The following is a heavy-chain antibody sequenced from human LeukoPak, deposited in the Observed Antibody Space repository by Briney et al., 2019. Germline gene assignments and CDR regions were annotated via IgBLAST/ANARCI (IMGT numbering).Heavy chain of an antibody. Sequence: SETLSLTCTVSGDSVSIYYWSWIRQPPGKGLEWIGYIYYRGNTNYNPSLKSRVTMAVDTSKNQFSLKVSSVTAADTAVYYCARAGNNWSFDYWGQGTLVTASS. D-gene: IGHD1-1*01. J-gene: IGHJ4*02. CDR3: ARAGNNWSFDY. V-gene: IGHV4-59*02. CDR1: GDSVSIYY. CDR2: IYYRGNT.